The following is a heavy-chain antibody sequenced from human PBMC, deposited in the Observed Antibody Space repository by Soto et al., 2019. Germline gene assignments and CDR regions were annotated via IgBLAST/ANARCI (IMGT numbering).Heavy chain of an antibody. Sequence: QVHLVQSGAEVKKPGASVKVSCKASNETLTTYGISWVRQAPGQGLEWMGWVSGYNGHSSSAQKFPDRLIMTADTSTNTAYMEFRSLTPDDSAVYFCARDRSSSGYYYGMDVWGQGTTVTVSS. V-gene: IGHV1-18*01. CDR2: VSGYNGHS. D-gene: IGHD6-6*01. CDR3: ARDRSSSGYYYGMDV. J-gene: IGHJ6*02. CDR1: NETLTTYG.